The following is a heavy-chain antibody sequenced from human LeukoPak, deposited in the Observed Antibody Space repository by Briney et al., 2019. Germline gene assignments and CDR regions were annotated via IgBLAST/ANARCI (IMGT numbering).Heavy chain of an antibody. CDR3: ARRSGTMVPNY. Sequence: NPSETLSLTCTVSGGSISSSSYYWGWIRQPPGKGLEWIGSIYYSGSTYYNPSLKSRVTISVDTSKNQFSLKLSSVTAADTAVYYCARRSGTMVPNYWGQGTLVTVSS. CDR2: IYYSGST. CDR1: GGSISSSSYY. V-gene: IGHV4-39*01. D-gene: IGHD3-10*01. J-gene: IGHJ4*02.